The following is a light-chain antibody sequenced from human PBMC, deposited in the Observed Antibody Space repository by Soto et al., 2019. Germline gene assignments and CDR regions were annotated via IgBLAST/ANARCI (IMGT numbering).Light chain of an antibody. CDR1: TSDLGHYNY. V-gene: IGLV2-8*01. CDR3: SSYAGTKTLV. CDR2: EVT. J-gene: IGLJ2*01. Sequence: QSALTQPASVSGSPGQSITISCTGTTSDLGHYNYVSWYQKHPGTAPRLMIYEVTNRPSGVPDRFSGSKSGNTASLTVSGLQAGDEADYYCSSYAGTKTLVFGGGTKLTVL.